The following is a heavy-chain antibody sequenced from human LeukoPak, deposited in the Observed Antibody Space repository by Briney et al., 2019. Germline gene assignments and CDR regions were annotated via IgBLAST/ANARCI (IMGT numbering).Heavy chain of an antibody. CDR2: IYYSGST. CDR3: ARVIAVAGQGVFDY. Sequence: SGTLSLTCTVSGGSISSGDYYWSWIRQPPGKGLEWIGYIYYSGSTYYNPSLKSRVTISVDTSKNQFSLKLSSVTAADTAVYYCARVIAVAGQGVFDYWGQGTLVTVSS. D-gene: IGHD6-19*01. CDR1: GGSISSGDYY. V-gene: IGHV4-30-4*01. J-gene: IGHJ4*02.